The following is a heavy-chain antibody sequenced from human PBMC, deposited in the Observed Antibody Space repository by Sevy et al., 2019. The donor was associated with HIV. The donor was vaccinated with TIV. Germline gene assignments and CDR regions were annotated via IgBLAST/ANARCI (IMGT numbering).Heavy chain of an antibody. CDR3: AREGCTKPHDY. V-gene: IGHV3-23*01. CDR1: GFTFSKYS. CDR2: LSFGCGEI. Sequence: GGSLRLSCAASGFTFSKYSMSWVRQPPGKGLEWVSTLSFGCGEINYEESVKGRFTISRDNSKSSVYLQMNNLRPEDTAVYYCAREGCTKPHDYWGQGTLVTVSS. D-gene: IGHD2-8*01. J-gene: IGHJ4*02.